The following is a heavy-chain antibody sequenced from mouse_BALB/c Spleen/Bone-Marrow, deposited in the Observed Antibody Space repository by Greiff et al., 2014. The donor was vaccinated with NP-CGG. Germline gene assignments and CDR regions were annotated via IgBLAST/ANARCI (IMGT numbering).Heavy chain of an antibody. CDR2: IDPANGNT. CDR3: ASYVYGYYFDY. J-gene: IGHJ2*01. D-gene: IGHD2-2*01. V-gene: IGHV14-3*02. Sequence: EVQLQQSGVELVKPGASVKLSCTASGFNVKDTYIHWVKQRPEQGLEWIGRIDPANGNTKYDPKFQGKATITADTSSNTAYLQLSSLTSEDTAVYYCASYVYGYYFDYWGQGTTLTVSS. CDR1: GFNVKDTY.